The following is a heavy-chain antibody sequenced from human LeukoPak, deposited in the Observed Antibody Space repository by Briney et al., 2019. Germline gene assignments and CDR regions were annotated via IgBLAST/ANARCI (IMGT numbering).Heavy chain of an antibody. CDR3: GSHYSDTPYYFDY. J-gene: IGHJ4*02. CDR1: GFTFSSYA. D-gene: IGHD2-15*01. Sequence: PGGSLRLSCAASGFTFSSYAMGWVRQAPGKGLEWVSAISGSGGSTYYADSVKGRFTISRDNSKNTLYLQMDSLRAEDTAVYYCGSHYSDTPYYFDYWGQGTLVTVSS. CDR2: ISGSGGST. V-gene: IGHV3-23*01.